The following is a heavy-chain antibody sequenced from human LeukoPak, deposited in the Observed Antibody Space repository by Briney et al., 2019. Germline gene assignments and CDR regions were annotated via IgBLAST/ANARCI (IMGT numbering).Heavy chain of an antibody. Sequence: PSETLSLTCAVYGGSFSVYYWSWIRQPPGKGLEWIGEINHSGSTNYNPSLKSRVTISVDTSKNQFSLKLSSVTAADTAVYYCARGFLGYDSSGYILYYFDYWGQGTLVTVSS. V-gene: IGHV4-34*01. CDR2: INHSGST. D-gene: IGHD3-22*01. J-gene: IGHJ4*02. CDR3: ARGFLGYDSSGYILYYFDY. CDR1: GGSFSVYY.